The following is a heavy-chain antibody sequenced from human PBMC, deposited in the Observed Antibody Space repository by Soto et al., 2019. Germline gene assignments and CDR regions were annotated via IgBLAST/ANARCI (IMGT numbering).Heavy chain of an antibody. CDR1: GFTVSSNY. J-gene: IGHJ6*03. V-gene: IGHV3-66*01. CDR3: AREQAGYCSGGSCYFYYYYMDV. Sequence: EVQLVESGGGLVQPGGSLRLSCAASGFTVSSNYMSWVRQAPGKGLEWVSVIYSGGSTYYADSVKGRFTISRDNSKNTLYLQMNSLIAEDTAVYYCAREQAGYCSGGSCYFYYYYMDVWGKGTTVTVSS. CDR2: IYSGGST. D-gene: IGHD2-15*01.